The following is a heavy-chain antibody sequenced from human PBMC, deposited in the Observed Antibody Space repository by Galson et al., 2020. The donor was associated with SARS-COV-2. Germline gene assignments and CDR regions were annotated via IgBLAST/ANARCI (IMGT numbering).Heavy chain of an antibody. CDR1: GYTLTELS. CDR2: FDPEDGET. Sequence: ASVKVSCKVSGYTLTELSMHWVRQAPGKGHEWMGGFDPEDGETIYAQKFQGRVTMTEDTSTDTAYMELSSLRSEDTAVYYCATVPQYYYDSSGYYFRDYWGQGTLVTVSS. D-gene: IGHD3-22*01. CDR3: ATVPQYYYDSSGYYFRDY. V-gene: IGHV1-24*01. J-gene: IGHJ4*02.